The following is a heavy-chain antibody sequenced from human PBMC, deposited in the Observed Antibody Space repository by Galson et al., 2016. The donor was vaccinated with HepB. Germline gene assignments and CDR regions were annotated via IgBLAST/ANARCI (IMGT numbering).Heavy chain of an antibody. Sequence: SLRLSCAASGFTVSSTYMNWVRQAPGKGLEWVSIIYSGGTTYQADSVKGRFTISRDNSNNTLYLQMNSLRHEDTAVHYCAGRGASSSSWYSDYQYGMDVWGKGTTVTVSS. V-gene: IGHV3-66*01. CDR2: IYSGGTT. CDR1: GFTVSSTY. J-gene: IGHJ6*04. D-gene: IGHD6-13*01. CDR3: AGRGASSSSWYSDYQYGMDV.